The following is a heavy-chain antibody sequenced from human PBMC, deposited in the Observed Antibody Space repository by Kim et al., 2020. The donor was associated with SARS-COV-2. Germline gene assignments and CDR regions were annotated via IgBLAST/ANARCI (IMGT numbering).Heavy chain of an antibody. CDR2: STI. Sequence: STIYYADSVKGRFTISRDNAKNSLYLQMNSLRDEDTAVYYCASGAAAGVNWGQGTLVTVSS. CDR3: ASGAAAGVN. D-gene: IGHD6-13*01. V-gene: IGHV3-48*02. J-gene: IGHJ4*02.